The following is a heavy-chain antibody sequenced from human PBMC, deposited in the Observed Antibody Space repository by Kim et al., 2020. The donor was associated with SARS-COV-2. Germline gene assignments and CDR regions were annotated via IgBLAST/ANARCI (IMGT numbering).Heavy chain of an antibody. J-gene: IGHJ3*02. CDR1: GGTFSSYA. D-gene: IGHD2-2*01. V-gene: IGHV1-69*13. Sequence: SVKVSCKASGGTFSSYAISWVRQAPGQGLEWMGGIIPIFGTANYAQKFQGRVTITADESTSTAYMELSSLRSEDTAVYYCAREGVSTGYCSSTSCQRGDAFDIWGQGTMVTVSS. CDR2: IIPIFGTA. CDR3: AREGVSTGYCSSTSCQRGDAFDI.